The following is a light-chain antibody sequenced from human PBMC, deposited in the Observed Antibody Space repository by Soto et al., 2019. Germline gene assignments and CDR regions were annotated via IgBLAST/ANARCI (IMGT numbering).Light chain of an antibody. Sequence: IVLTQSPATLSLSPGGIATLSYRASQSVSLSLAWYQQKPGQAPRIIIYGASTRATGIPARFSGSGSGTEFTLTINSLQSEDFAVYYCQQYNNWPRTLGQGTKVDIK. CDR3: QQYNNWPRT. CDR2: GAS. V-gene: IGKV3-15*01. CDR1: QSVSLS. J-gene: IGKJ1*01.